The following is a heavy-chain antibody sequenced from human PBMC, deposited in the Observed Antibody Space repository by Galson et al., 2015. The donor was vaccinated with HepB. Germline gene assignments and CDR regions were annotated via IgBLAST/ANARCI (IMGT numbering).Heavy chain of an antibody. CDR3: AREWLDYFGSGSENNWFDP. CDR2: ISSSSSTI. V-gene: IGHV3-48*02. J-gene: IGHJ5*02. Sequence: SLRLSCAASGFTFSSYSMNWVRQAPGKGLEWVSYISSSSSTIYYADSVKGRFTISRDNAKNSLYLQMNSLRDEDTAVYYCAREWLDYFGSGSENNWFDPWGQEPWSPSPQ. CDR1: GFTFSSYS. D-gene: IGHD3-10*01.